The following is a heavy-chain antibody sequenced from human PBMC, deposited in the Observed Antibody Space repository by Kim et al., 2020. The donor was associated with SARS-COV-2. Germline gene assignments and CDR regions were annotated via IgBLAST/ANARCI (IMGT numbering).Heavy chain of an antibody. CDR3: AKDIVVVTAYYYGMDV. Sequence: SVKGRITISRDNSKNMLYLQMNSLRAEDTAVYYCAKDIVVVTAYYYGMDVWGQGTTVTVSS. J-gene: IGHJ6*02. D-gene: IGHD2-21*02. V-gene: IGHV3-30*02.